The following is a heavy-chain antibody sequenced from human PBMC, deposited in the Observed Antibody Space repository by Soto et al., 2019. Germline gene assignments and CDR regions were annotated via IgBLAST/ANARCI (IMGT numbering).Heavy chain of an antibody. D-gene: IGHD3-10*01. CDR3: ARVLDMVPPVEENNFDY. V-gene: IGHV1-18*04. CDR1: GYTIISYA. CDR2: ISDYNDNT. Sequence: QVQLVQYGAEVKKPGASVKVSCKTSGYTIISYAISCLRQAPGQGLEWMGWISDYNDNTNYAQKSQGGVSMNTDKSTSTADMELRCLRSDDTAMYYCARVLDMVPPVEENNFDYWGQGTLVTVSS. J-gene: IGHJ4*02.